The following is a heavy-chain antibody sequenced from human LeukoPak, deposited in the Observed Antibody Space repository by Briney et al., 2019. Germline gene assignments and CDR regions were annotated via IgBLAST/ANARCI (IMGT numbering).Heavy chain of an antibody. CDR2: IWYDASNK. CDR3: VRGVGVSRFNYLDS. J-gene: IGHJ4*02. CDR1: GFTFSSFG. Sequence: GGSLRLSCAASGFTFSSFGMHWVRQAPGKGLECMSVIWYDASNKYYADSVKGRFTISRDNSKNTLYLQMNSLRDDDTAVYYCVRGVGVSRFNYLDSWGQGTLVIVSS. D-gene: IGHD6-13*01. V-gene: IGHV3-33*01.